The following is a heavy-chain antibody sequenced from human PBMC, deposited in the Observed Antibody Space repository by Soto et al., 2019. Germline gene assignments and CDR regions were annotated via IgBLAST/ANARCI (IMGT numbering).Heavy chain of an antibody. CDR2: IYWDDDK. D-gene: IGHD3-3*01. Sequence: QITLNESGPTVVRPTETLTLTCRLSGCSLTTSGVGVGWIRQSPGKAPEWLALIYWDDDKRYSASLKSRLTITKDTSKNQVVLTVSDLDPTDTATYYCAHRVLRTVFGLVTTTAIYFDFWGQGTPVAVSS. J-gene: IGHJ4*02. CDR1: GCSLTTSGVG. V-gene: IGHV2-5*02. CDR3: AHRVLRTVFGLVTTTAIYFDF.